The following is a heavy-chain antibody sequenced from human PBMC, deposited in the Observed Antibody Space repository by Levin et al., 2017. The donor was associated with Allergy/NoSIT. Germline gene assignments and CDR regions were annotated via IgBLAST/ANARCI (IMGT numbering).Heavy chain of an antibody. CDR2: IWYDGSNK. V-gene: IGHV3-33*01. Sequence: GASVKVSCVASGFTFSNYGMHWVRQAPGKGLEWVAIIWYDGSNKYYADSVKGRFTISRDKSKNSLYLQMDSLRAEDTALYYCARDTAFGQYFDYWGQGTRVTVSS. CDR1: GFTFSNYG. CDR3: ARDTAFGQYFDY. D-gene: IGHD3-16*01. J-gene: IGHJ4*02.